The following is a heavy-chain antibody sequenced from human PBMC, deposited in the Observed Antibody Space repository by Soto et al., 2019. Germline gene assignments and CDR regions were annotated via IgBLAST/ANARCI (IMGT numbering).Heavy chain of an antibody. J-gene: IGHJ4*02. CDR2: ISADNGDT. V-gene: IGHV1-18*01. D-gene: IGHD3-22*01. CDR1: GYTFDIYG. Sequence: GPGVKKPGASVKVSCKASGYTFDIYGVSWVRQVPGQGPEWVGWISADNGDTKYAQRMQGRVTLTTVRATSTAYMALRSLRSDDTSVYSSARHRSYYYDTSGYPFDSLGQGSLVTVSS. CDR3: ARHRSYYYDTSGYPFDS.